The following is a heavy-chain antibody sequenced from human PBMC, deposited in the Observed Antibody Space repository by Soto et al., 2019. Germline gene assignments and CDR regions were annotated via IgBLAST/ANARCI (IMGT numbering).Heavy chain of an antibody. J-gene: IGHJ5*02. V-gene: IGHV1-69*12. CDR3: ARDGDPGYSFWSGPVGGGRFDP. Sequence: QVQLVQSGAEVKEPGSSVNVSCKTSGGTFGNTAVTWVRQVPGQGLEWIGGIVPLFGTANYAQKFRGRVMITADESTSTADMDLSSLRSDDTAIYYCARDGDPGYSFWSGPVGGGRFDPWGQGTLVTVSS. CDR1: GGTFGNTA. CDR2: IVPLFGTA. D-gene: IGHD3-3*01.